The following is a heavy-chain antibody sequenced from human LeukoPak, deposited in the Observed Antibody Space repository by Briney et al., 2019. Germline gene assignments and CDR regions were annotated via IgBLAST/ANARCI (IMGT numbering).Heavy chain of an antibody. Sequence: SVKVSCKASGGTFSSYAISWVRQAPGQGLEWMGGIIPIFGTANYAQKFQGRVTITADESTSTAYMELSSLRSEDTAGYYCARGVYYYDSSGYHAFDIWGQGTMVTVSS. D-gene: IGHD3-22*01. V-gene: IGHV1-69*13. J-gene: IGHJ3*02. CDR2: IIPIFGTA. CDR3: ARGVYYYDSSGYHAFDI. CDR1: GGTFSSYA.